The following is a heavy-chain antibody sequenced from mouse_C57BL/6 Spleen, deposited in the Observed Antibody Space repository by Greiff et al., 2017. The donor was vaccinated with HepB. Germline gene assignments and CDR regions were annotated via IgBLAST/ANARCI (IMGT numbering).Heavy chain of an antibody. CDR3: ARRDYYGSSLWFAY. D-gene: IGHD1-1*01. J-gene: IGHJ3*01. V-gene: IGHV1-85*01. Sequence: VQLQQSGPELVKPGASVKLSCKASGYTFTSYDINWVKQRPGQGLEWIGWIYPRDGSTKYNEKFKGKATLTVDTSSSTAYMELHSLTSEDSAVYFCARRDYYGSSLWFAYWGQGTLVTVSA. CDR1: GYTFTSYD. CDR2: IYPRDGST.